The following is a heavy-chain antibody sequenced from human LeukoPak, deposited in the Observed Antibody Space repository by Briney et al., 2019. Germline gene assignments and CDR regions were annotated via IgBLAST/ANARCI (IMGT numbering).Heavy chain of an antibody. CDR2: INRRSRYI. J-gene: IGHJ4*02. CDR1: GFTFSSYG. V-gene: IGHV3-21*01. Sequence: GWSLTLSCPASGFTFSSYGMNWVRQPPGKGLDWVSSINRRSRYIYYADSVKGRITISIDNAKNSLYLQMNSLRAEDTAVYYCARTRIAAAGDYWGQGTLVTVSS. CDR3: ARTRIAAAGDY. D-gene: IGHD6-13*01.